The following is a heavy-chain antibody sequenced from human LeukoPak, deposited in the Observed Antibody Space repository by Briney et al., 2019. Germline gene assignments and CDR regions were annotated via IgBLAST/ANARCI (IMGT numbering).Heavy chain of an antibody. D-gene: IGHD3-3*01. CDR1: GGSISSGGYY. V-gene: IGHV4-31*03. CDR2: IYYSGST. Sequence: SETLSLTCPVSGGSISSGGYYWSGIRQPPTKGLEWIGYIYYSGSTYYNPSLKSRVTISVDTSKNQFSLKLSSVTAADTAVYYCARDRGVTIFGAFDYWGQGTLVTVSS. J-gene: IGHJ4*02. CDR3: ARDRGVTIFGAFDY.